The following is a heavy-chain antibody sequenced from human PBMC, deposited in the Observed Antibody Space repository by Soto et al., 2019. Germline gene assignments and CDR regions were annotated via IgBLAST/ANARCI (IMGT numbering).Heavy chain of an antibody. CDR3: AREPNSVDY. CDR2: ISAYNCKI. CDR1: GYTFTSYG. Sequence: QVQLVQSGAEVKKPGASVKVSCKASGYTFTSYGISWVRQAPGQVLEWMGWISAYNCKIKYAQKLQGIVTMTTDTSTGTASMELRSLGSDDTSVYYCAREPNSVDYWGQGTLVTVSS. V-gene: IGHV1-18*01. D-gene: IGHD7-27*01. J-gene: IGHJ4*02.